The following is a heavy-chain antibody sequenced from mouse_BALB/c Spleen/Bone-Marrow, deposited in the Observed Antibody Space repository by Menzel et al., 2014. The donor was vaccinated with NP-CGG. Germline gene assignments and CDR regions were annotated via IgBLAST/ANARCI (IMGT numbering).Heavy chain of an antibody. CDR1: GFSFTDYG. V-gene: IGHV2-6-5*01. D-gene: IGHD2-4*01. CDR2: IWGVGTT. J-gene: IGHJ3*01. CDR3: AKIYYDFDGFAH. Sequence: VKLVESGPGLVSPSQSLSITCTVSGFSFTDYGVSWIRQPPGKGLEWLGVIWGVGTTYYNSALKSRLSISKDNSKSQVFLKMNSLQTDDTAMYYCAKIYYDFDGFAHWGQGTLVTVSA.